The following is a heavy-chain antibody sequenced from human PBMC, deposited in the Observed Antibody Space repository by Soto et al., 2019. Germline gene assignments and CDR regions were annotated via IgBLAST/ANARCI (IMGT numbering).Heavy chain of an antibody. CDR3: AKDRLPGVFLTTATTNGMDV. CDR1: GFTFSSYG. Sequence: QVQLVESGGGVVQPGRSLRLSCAASGFTFSSYGMHWVRQAPGKGLEWVALILHDGSNKYYVDSVKGRFTISRDNYKNTLCLQMNSLRAWDTAVYYWAKDRLPGVFLTTATTNGMDVWGQGTTVTVSS. CDR2: ILHDGSNK. V-gene: IGHV3-30*18. D-gene: IGHD1-26*01. J-gene: IGHJ6*01.